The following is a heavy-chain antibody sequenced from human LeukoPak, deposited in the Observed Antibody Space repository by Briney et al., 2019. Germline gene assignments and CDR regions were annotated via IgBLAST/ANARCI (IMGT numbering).Heavy chain of an antibody. D-gene: IGHD4-11*01. CDR1: GGTFSSYA. CDR2: IIPIFGTA. J-gene: IGHJ3*02. CDR3: AREGSTTDAFDI. Sequence: SVKVSCKASGGTFSSYAISWVRQAPGQGIEWMGGIIPIFGTANYAQKFQGRVTITADESTSTAYMELSSLRSEDTAVYYCAREGSTTDAFDIWGQGTMVTVSS. V-gene: IGHV1-69*13.